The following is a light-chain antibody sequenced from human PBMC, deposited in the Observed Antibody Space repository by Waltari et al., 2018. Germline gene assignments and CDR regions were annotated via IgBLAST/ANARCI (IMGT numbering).Light chain of an antibody. CDR3: QESYSRRT. CDR1: QSISSF. J-gene: IGKJ1*01. V-gene: IGKV1-39*01. CDR2: AAS. Sequence: DIQMTQSPSSLSASVGDSVTITFRASQSISSFVNWYQQKPGKAPKLLIYAASSLHSGFPSRFSGSGSAGTDFTLTISSLQPEDFATYYCQESYSRRTFGQGTKVEIK.